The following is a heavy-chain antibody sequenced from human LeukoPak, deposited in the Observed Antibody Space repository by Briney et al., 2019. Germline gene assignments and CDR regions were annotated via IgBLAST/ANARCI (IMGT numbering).Heavy chain of an antibody. D-gene: IGHD4-23*01. CDR2: IYYSGST. CDR3: AREPDYGGTGGWFDP. CDR1: GGSISSYY. J-gene: IGHJ5*02. Sequence: SETLSLTCTVSGGSISSYYWSWIRQPPGKGLEWIGYIYYSGSTNYNPSLKSRVTISVDTSKNQFSLKLSSVTAADTAVYYCAREPDYGGTGGWFDPWGQGTLVTVSS. V-gene: IGHV4-59*01.